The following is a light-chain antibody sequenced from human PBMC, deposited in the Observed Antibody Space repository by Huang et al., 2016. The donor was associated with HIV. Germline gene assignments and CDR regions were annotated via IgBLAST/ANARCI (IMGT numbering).Light chain of an antibody. CDR3: QQYGSSPLT. J-gene: IGKJ4*01. CDR1: PSVTSAY. V-gene: IGKV3-20*01. CDR2: GAS. Sequence: EVVLTQSPGTLSLSPGERATLSCRARPSVTSAYLAWYQQKPGQAPRLLIHGASNRATGIPDRFSGSGSGTDFTLTISRLEPEDFAVYYCQQYGSSPLTFGGGTKVEV.